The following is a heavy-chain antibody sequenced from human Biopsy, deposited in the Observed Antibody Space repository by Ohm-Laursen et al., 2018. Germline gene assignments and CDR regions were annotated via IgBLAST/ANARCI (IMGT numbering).Heavy chain of an antibody. D-gene: IGHD6-19*01. CDR1: GFSFSSYG. CDR2: ISDDGRNK. V-gene: IGHV3-30*03. J-gene: IGHJ2*01. CDR3: ARGLSSGWYGYFDV. Sequence: SLRLSCAASGFSFSSYGMHWVRQAPGKGLEWVAAISDDGRNKYYVDSVKGRFTISRDNSKNTLYLQINTLTLEDTAFYYCARGLSSGWYGYFDVWGRGTLVTVSS.